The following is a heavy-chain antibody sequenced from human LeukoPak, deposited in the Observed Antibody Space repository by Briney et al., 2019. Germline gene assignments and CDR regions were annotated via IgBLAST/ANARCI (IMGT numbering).Heavy chain of an antibody. J-gene: IGHJ4*02. CDR1: GYTFTGYC. D-gene: IGHD6-6*01. V-gene: IGHV1-2*02. CDR3: ARDLEEYSSSSGGY. Sequence: ASVKVSCKASGYTFTGYCMHWVRQAPGQGLEWMGWINPNSGGTNYAQKFQGRVTMTRDTSISTAYMELSRLRSDDTAVYYCARDLEEYSSSSGGYWGQGTLVTVSS. CDR2: INPNSGGT.